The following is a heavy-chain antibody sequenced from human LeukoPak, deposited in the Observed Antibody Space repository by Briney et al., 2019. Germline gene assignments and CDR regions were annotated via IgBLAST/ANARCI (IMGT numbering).Heavy chain of an antibody. V-gene: IGHV4-59*01. CDR2: IYYSGST. D-gene: IGHD6-19*01. Sequence: SETLSLTCTVSGGSISSYYWSWIRQPPGKGLEWIGNIYYSGSTNYNPSLKSRVTISVDTSKNQFSLKLSSVTAADTAVYYCARGGSGWYDVDYWGQGTLVTVSS. J-gene: IGHJ4*02. CDR3: ARGGSGWYDVDY. CDR1: GGSISSYY.